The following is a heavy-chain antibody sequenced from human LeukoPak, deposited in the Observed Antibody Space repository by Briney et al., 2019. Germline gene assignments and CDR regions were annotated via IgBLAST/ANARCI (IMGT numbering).Heavy chain of an antibody. Sequence: PGGPLRLSCAASGFTFSSYAMSWVRQAPGKGLEWVSAISGSGGSTYYADSVKGRFTISRDNSKNTLYLQMNSLRAEDTAVYYRAKAKHYYGSGSYSLDYWGQGTLVTVSS. CDR2: ISGSGGST. V-gene: IGHV3-23*01. CDR3: AKAKHYYGSGSYSLDY. D-gene: IGHD3-10*01. CDR1: GFTFSSYA. J-gene: IGHJ4*02.